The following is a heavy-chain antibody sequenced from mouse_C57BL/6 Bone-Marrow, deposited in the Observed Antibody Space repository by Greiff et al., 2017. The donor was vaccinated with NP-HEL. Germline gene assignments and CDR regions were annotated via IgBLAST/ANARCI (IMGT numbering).Heavy chain of an antibody. D-gene: IGHD1-1*01. Sequence: VQLQQPGAELVKPGASVKLSCKASGYTFTSYWMHWVKQRPGQGLEWIGMIHPNSGSTNYNEKFKSKATLTVDKSSSTAYMQLSSLTSEDSAVYYCASPVVAPSYWYFDVWGTGTTVTVSS. CDR3: ASPVVAPSYWYFDV. CDR1: GYTFTSYW. J-gene: IGHJ1*03. CDR2: IHPNSGST. V-gene: IGHV1-64*01.